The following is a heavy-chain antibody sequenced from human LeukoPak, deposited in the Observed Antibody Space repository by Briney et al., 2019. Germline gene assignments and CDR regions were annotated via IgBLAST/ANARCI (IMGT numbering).Heavy chain of an antibody. CDR1: GGSINNYY. J-gene: IGHJ3*02. Sequence: SETLSLTCTVSGGSINNYYWSWIRQPAGKGLEWIGRIYTRGSTNYNPSLKSRVTMSVDTSKNQFSLKLSAVTAADTAVYYCARGRYCSADICSGGDAFDIWGQGTMVSVSS. CDR2: IYTRGST. CDR3: ARGRYCSADICSGGDAFDI. D-gene: IGHD2-15*01. V-gene: IGHV4-4*07.